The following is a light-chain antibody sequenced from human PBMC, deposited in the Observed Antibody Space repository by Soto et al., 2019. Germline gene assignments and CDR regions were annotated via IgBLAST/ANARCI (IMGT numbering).Light chain of an antibody. Sequence: QSALTQPPSVSGSPGQSITISCTGTSGDVGNYNLVSWYQQHPGKAPKLMIYEVNKWPSGVSNRFSGSKSGNTASLTICGLQAEDEADYYCSAYVGSMSSNVFGTGTKVTVL. J-gene: IGLJ1*01. CDR2: EVN. CDR1: SGDVGNYNL. CDR3: SAYVGSMSSNV. V-gene: IGLV2-23*02.